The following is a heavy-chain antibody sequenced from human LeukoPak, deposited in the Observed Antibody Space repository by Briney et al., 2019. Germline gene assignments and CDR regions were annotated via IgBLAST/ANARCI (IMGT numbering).Heavy chain of an antibody. CDR3: ARSVVATMLYFDY. Sequence: PGRSLRLSCAASGFTFSSYAMHWVRQAPGKGLEWVAVISYDGSNKYYADSVKGRFTISRDNSKNTLYLQMNSRRAEDTAVYYCARSVVATMLYFDYWGQGTLVTVSS. J-gene: IGHJ4*02. V-gene: IGHV3-30*01. D-gene: IGHD5-12*01. CDR2: ISYDGSNK. CDR1: GFTFSSYA.